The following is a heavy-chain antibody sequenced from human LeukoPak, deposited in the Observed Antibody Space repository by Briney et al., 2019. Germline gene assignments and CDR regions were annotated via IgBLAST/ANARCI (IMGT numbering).Heavy chain of an antibody. D-gene: IGHD5-24*01. J-gene: IGHJ4*02. V-gene: IGHV3-66*01. CDR1: GFIVSTNY. CDR3: AMDSSWLPLKFDY. Sequence: GGSLRLFCAASGFIVSTNYMSWVRQAPGKGLEWVSVLYSGGTTYYADSVKGRFTISRDNSKNTLYLQMNRLRAEATAVYYCAMDSSWLPLKFDYWGQGTLVTVST. CDR2: LYSGGTT.